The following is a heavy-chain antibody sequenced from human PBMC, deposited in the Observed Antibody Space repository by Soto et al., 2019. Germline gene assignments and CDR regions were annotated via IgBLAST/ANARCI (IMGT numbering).Heavy chain of an antibody. J-gene: IGHJ4*02. D-gene: IGHD5-12*01. CDR3: AGGTDGKKVAY. Sequence: QVQLQESGPGLVKSSETLSLTCTVSGGSVNSEHYYWNWIRQPPGKGLEWIGYFYYTGSTNYNPSLQSRLTIAVDMSKNHFSLKLSSVTAADTAVYYCAGGTDGKKVAYWGQGTLVTVSS. CDR2: FYYTGST. V-gene: IGHV4-61*03. CDR1: GGSVNSEHYY.